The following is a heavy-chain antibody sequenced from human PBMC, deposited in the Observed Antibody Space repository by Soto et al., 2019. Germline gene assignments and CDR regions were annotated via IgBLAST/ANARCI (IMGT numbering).Heavy chain of an antibody. Sequence: PSETLSLTCIVSGGSISSGDYYWSWIRQHLGKGLEWIGYIYYSGSAYYNPSLKSRVTMSVDTSKNQFSLKLSSVTAADTAIYFCARDVSSKWHYFDYWGQGTRVTVSS. V-gene: IGHV4-31*03. CDR1: GGSISSGDYY. CDR3: ARDVSSKWHYFDY. D-gene: IGHD6-13*01. J-gene: IGHJ4*02. CDR2: IYYSGSA.